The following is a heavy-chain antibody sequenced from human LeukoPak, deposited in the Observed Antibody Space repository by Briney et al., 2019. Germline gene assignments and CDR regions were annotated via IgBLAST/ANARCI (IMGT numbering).Heavy chain of an antibody. D-gene: IGHD3-10*01. J-gene: IGHJ4*02. Sequence: PGGSLRLSCAASGFTFSSYGMHWVRQAPGKGLEWVAVISYDGSNKYYADSVKGRFTISRDNSKNTLYLQMNSLRAEDTAVYYCTGTYYYGSGSYSPKYYFDYWGQGTLVTVSS. CDR3: TGTYYYGSGSYSPKYYFDY. CDR1: GFTFSSYG. V-gene: IGHV3-30*03. CDR2: ISYDGSNK.